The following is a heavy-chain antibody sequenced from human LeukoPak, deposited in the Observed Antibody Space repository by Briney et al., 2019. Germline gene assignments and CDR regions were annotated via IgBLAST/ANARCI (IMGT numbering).Heavy chain of an antibody. J-gene: IGHJ4*02. D-gene: IGHD3-10*01. Sequence: TSETLSLTCTVSGGSISSSSYYWGWIRQPPGKGLEWIGSIYYSGSTYYNPSLKSRVTISVDTSKDQFSLKLSSVTAADTAVYYCAAGPYGLRWWGQGTLVTVSS. V-gene: IGHV4-39*01. CDR1: GGSISSSSYY. CDR2: IYYSGST. CDR3: AAGPYGLRW.